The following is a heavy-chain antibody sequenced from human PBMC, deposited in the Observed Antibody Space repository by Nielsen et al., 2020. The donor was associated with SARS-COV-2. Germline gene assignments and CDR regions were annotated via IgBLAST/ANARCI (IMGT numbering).Heavy chain of an antibody. V-gene: IGHV3-11*05. D-gene: IGHD6-19*01. Sequence: GESLKISCEASGFPFSNYAMSWVRQAPGKGLEWVAQMSGSSSYIHYADSVKGRYTISKDSAKNSLYLQMNSLRAEDTAVYYCARVAGTPPVSYSYFDLWGRGTLVTVSS. CDR1: GFPFSNYA. J-gene: IGHJ2*01. CDR3: ARVAGTPPVSYSYFDL. CDR2: MSGSSSYI.